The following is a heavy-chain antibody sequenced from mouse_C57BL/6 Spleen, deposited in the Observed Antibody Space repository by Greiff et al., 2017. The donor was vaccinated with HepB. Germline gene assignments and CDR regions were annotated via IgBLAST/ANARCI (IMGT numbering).Heavy chain of an antibody. J-gene: IGHJ2*01. Sequence: EVQLQESGPGLVKPSQSLSLTCSVTGYSITSGYYWNWIRQFPGNKLEWMGYISYDGSNNYNPSLKNRISITRDTSKNQFFLKLNSVTTEDTATYYCARKRYYYGSSYYFDYWGQGTTLTVSS. D-gene: IGHD1-1*01. CDR3: ARKRYYYGSSYYFDY. CDR1: GYSITSGYY. V-gene: IGHV3-6*01. CDR2: ISYDGSN.